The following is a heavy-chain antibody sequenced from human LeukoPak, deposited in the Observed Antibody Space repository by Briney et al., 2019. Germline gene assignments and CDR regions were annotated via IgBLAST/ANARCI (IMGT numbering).Heavy chain of an antibody. Sequence: SETLSLTCAVYGGSFSGYYWSWIRQPPGKGLEWIGEINHSGSPNYNPSLKSRVTISVDTSKNQFSLKLSSVTAADTAVYYCARGRSSWYWGQGTLVTVSS. CDR2: INHSGSP. CDR1: GGSFSGYY. CDR3: ARGRSSWY. V-gene: IGHV4-34*01. J-gene: IGHJ4*02. D-gene: IGHD6-13*01.